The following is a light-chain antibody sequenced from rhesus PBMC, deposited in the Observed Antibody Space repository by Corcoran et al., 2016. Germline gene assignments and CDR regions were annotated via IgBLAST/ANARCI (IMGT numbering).Light chain of an antibody. J-gene: IGKJ2*01. V-gene: IGKV1-37*01. Sequence: DIQMTQSPSSLSASVGDRVTITCRASQGISSYLAWYQQKPGKAPKPLIYYASNLESGVPSRFSGSGAGTEFTLPIRSLQPEDFATYYCQQYNRAPYSFGQGNKVEIK. CDR2: YAS. CDR3: QQYNRAPYS. CDR1: QGISSY.